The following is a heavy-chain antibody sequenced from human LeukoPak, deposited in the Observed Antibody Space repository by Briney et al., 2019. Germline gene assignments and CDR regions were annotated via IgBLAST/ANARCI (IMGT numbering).Heavy chain of an antibody. CDR3: ASFDFDYTREYNWFDP. Sequence: PSETLSLTCSVSGGSISSYFWTWIRQPPGKRLEWIGYISYSGTTDYNPSLKSRVTISLDTSKNQFSLKLSSVTAADTAVYYCASFDFDYTREYNWFDPWGQGTLVTVSS. D-gene: IGHD4-11*01. J-gene: IGHJ5*02. CDR1: GGSISSYF. V-gene: IGHV4-59*01. CDR2: ISYSGTT.